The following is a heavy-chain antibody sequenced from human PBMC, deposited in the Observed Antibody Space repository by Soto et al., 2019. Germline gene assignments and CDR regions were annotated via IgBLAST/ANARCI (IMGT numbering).Heavy chain of an antibody. J-gene: IGHJ4*02. CDR2: VNPNSGGT. Sequence: QEQLVQSGADIKKPGASVKVSCKASGHTFSGYYVHWVRQAPGQGLEWMGWVNPNSGGTHYAQKFQGRVSMSRDTSLSAVYRELRSLRREDMAVYFCARDHVGDDLTVTTGELGRLWGQATLVTVSS. V-gene: IGHV1-2*02. CDR3: ARDHVGDDLTVTTGELGRL. D-gene: IGHD1-26*01. CDR1: GHTFSGYY.